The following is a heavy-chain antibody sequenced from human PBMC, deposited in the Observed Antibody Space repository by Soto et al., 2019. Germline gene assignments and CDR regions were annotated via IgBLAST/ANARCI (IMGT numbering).Heavy chain of an antibody. Sequence: GGSLRLSCAASGFTFSSYWMSWVRQAPGKGLEWVANIKQDGSEKYYVDSVKGRVTISRDNAKNSLYLQMNSLRAEDTAVYYCARVHYDFWSGYPSYYYYMDVWGKGTTVTVSS. CDR3: ARVHYDFWSGYPSYYYYMDV. CDR2: IKQDGSEK. V-gene: IGHV3-7*01. J-gene: IGHJ6*03. CDR1: GFTFSSYW. D-gene: IGHD3-3*01.